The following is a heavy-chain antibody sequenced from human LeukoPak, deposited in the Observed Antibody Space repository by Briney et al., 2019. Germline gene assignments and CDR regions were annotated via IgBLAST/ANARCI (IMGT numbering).Heavy chain of an antibody. CDR2: INPNNGGT. D-gene: IGHD1-1*01. CDR1: GYTFTNYN. Sequence: GASVKVSCKASGYTFTNYNIHWVRQAPGQGLEWMGWINPNNGGTNSAQKFQGRVTMTRDTSIGTAYMELNRLTYDDTAVYYCGRDRHWNQGNFDYWGQGTLVTVSS. CDR3: GRDRHWNQGNFDY. V-gene: IGHV1-2*02. J-gene: IGHJ4*02.